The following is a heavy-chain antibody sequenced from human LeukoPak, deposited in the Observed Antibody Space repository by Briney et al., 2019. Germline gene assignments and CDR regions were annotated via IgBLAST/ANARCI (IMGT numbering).Heavy chain of an antibody. CDR3: ARSDREIYYDSSGYYSLFDY. Sequence: ASVKVSCKASGYTFTSYAMHWVRQAPGQRLEWMGWINAGNGNTKYSQKFQGRVTITRDTSASTAYMELSSLRSEDTAVYYCARSDREIYYDSSGYYSLFDYWGQGTLVTVSS. V-gene: IGHV1-3*01. J-gene: IGHJ4*02. CDR1: GYTFTSYA. D-gene: IGHD3-22*01. CDR2: INAGNGNT.